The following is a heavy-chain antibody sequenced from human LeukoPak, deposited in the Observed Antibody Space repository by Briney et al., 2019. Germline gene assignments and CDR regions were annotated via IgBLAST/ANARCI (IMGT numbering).Heavy chain of an antibody. D-gene: IGHD4-17*01. J-gene: IGHJ3*02. CDR2: ISGSGGST. V-gene: IGHV3-23*01. Sequence: GGSLRLSCAASGFTFSSYAMSWVRQAPGKGLEWVSAISGSGGSTYYADSVKGRFTISRDNSKNTLYLQVNSLRAEDTAVYYCARDLGYGDYADAFDIWGQGTMVTVSS. CDR1: GFTFSSYA. CDR3: ARDLGYGDYADAFDI.